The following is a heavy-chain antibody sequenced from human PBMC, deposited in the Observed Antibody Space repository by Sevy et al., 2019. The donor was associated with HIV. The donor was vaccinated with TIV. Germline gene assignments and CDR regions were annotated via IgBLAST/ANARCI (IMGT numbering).Heavy chain of an antibody. D-gene: IGHD2-2*02. CDR1: GFTFSSYW. CDR3: ARVICSSTRCYKPVHAFDI. J-gene: IGHJ3*02. CDR2: IKQDGSEK. V-gene: IGHV3-7*01. Sequence: GGSLRLSCAASGFTFSSYWMSWVRQAPGKGLEWVANIKQDGSEKYYVDSVKGRFTISRDNAKNSLYLQMNSLRAEDHGVYYCARVICSSTRCYKPVHAFDILGQGTMVTVSS.